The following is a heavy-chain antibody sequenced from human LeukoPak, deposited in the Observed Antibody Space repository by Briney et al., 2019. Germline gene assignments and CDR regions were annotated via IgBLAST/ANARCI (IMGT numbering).Heavy chain of an antibody. CDR1: GFAFSVYA. CDR2: INSNRCTT. CDR3: AKPISGGLAVTADWFHP. Sequence: GASLRLSCTASGFAFSVYAMSWLRQPPGKGLEWVSTINSNRCTTSYAASVRGRFTISRDNSKNTLYLQLNTLRAEDTATYYCAKPISGGLAVTADWFHPWGQGTLVVVST. V-gene: IGHV3-23*01. J-gene: IGHJ5*01. D-gene: IGHD6-19*01.